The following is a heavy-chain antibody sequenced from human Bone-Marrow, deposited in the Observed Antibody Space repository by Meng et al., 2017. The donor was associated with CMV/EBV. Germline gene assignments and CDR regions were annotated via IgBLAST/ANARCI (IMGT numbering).Heavy chain of an antibody. CDR2: IWYDGSNK. CDR1: GFTFSSYG. J-gene: IGHJ4*02. V-gene: IGHV3-33*06. CDR3: AKGQKIYYDSSGYDY. D-gene: IGHD3-22*01. Sequence: GSLLKISCAASGFTFSSYGMHWVRQAPGKGLEWVAVIWYDGSNKYYADSVKGRFTISRDNSKNTLYLQMNSLRAEDTAVYYCAKGQKIYYDSSGYDYWGQGTLVTVSS.